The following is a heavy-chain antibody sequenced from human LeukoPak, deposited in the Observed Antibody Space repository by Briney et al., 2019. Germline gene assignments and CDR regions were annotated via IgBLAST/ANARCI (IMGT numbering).Heavy chain of an antibody. J-gene: IGHJ4*02. Sequence: ASVKVSCKASGYTFTSYGISWVRQAPGQGFEWMGWISAYNGNTNYAQKLQGRVTMTTDTSTSTAYMELRSLRSDDTAVYYCARDSPYYDFWSGYQIYFDYWGQGTLVTVSS. V-gene: IGHV1-18*01. D-gene: IGHD3-3*01. CDR2: ISAYNGNT. CDR3: ARDSPYYDFWSGYQIYFDY. CDR1: GYTFTSYG.